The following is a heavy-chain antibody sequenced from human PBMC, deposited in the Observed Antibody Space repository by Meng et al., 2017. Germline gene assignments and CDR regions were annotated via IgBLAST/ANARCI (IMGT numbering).Heavy chain of an antibody. CDR2: ISYDGSNK. V-gene: IGHV3-30*01. CDR3: ARAPTRSNYYYYGMDV. Sequence: GESLKISCAASGFTFSSYAMHWVRQAPCKGLEWVAVISYDGSNKYYADSVKGRFTISRDNSKNTLYLQMNSLRAEDTAVYYCARAPTRSNYYYYGMDVWGQGTTVTVSS. J-gene: IGHJ6*02. CDR1: GFTFSSYA.